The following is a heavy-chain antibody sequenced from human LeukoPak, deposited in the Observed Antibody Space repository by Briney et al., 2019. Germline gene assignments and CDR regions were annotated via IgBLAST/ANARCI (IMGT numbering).Heavy chain of an antibody. V-gene: IGHV3-30*02. CDR1: GFTFSSYG. CDR3: ASPYYDFWSGYYY. Sequence: GGSLRLSCAASGFTFSSYGMHWVRQAPGKGLEWVAFIRYDGSNKYYADSVKGRFTISRDNSKNTLYLQMNSLRAEDTAVYYCASPYYDFWSGYYYWGQGTLVTVSS. CDR2: IRYDGSNK. D-gene: IGHD3-3*01. J-gene: IGHJ4*02.